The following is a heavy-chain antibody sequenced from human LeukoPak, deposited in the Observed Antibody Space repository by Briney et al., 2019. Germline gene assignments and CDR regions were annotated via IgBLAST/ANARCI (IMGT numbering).Heavy chain of an antibody. CDR3: ARVRGVAAGTDY. CDR2: ISHTGGT. J-gene: IGHJ4*02. D-gene: IGHD6-13*01. Sequence: SETLSLTCAVHGGSSSDYSWTWIRQSPGKGLEWIGEISHTGGTNYKPSLNSRVTISVDTSKKQISLNLTSVTVADTAVYYCARVRGVAAGTDYWGQGTLVTVSS. V-gene: IGHV4-34*01. CDR1: GGSSSDYS.